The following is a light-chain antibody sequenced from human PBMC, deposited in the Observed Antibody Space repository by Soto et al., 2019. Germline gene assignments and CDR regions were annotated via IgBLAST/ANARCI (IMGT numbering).Light chain of an antibody. CDR3: SSYTSSNTWV. CDR2: EVS. V-gene: IGLV2-14*01. Sequence: QSVLTQPASVSGSPRQSITISCTGTSSDVGGYNYVSWYQQHPGKAPKLIIFEVSNRPSGVSNRFSGSKSGNTASLTISGLQAEDEADYSCSSYTSSNTWVFGGGTKLTVL. J-gene: IGLJ3*02. CDR1: SSDVGGYNY.